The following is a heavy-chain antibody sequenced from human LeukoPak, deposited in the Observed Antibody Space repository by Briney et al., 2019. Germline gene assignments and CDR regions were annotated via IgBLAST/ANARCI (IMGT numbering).Heavy chain of an antibody. CDR2: ISSDGSSI. CDR1: GFTFSSHR. J-gene: IGHJ4*02. Sequence: GGSLRLSCAASGFTFSSHRMYWVRQAPGKGLVWVSRISSDGSSIAYTDSVRGRFTISRDNAKNTLYLQMNSLRVEDTAVYYCAREGAALDHWGQGTLVSVSS. V-gene: IGHV3-74*01. CDR3: AREGAALDH. D-gene: IGHD6-6*01.